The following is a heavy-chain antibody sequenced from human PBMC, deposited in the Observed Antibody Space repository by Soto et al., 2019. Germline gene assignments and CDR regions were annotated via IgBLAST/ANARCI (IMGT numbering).Heavy chain of an antibody. J-gene: IGHJ4*02. CDR1: GFTFSSYG. Sequence: PGGSLRLSCAASGFTFSSYGMHWVRQAPGKGLEWVAVISYDGSNKYYADSVKGRFTISRDNSKNTLYLQMNSLRAEDTAVYYCAREGLVPAATPWFDYWGQGT. CDR3: AREGLVPAATPWFDY. V-gene: IGHV3-30*19. CDR2: ISYDGSNK. D-gene: IGHD2-2*02.